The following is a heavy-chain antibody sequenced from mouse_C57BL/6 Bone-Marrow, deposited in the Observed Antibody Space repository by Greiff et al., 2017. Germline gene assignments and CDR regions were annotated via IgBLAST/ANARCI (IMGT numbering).Heavy chain of an antibody. Sequence: QVQLQQSGAELVKPGASVKLSCKASGYTFTSYWMHWVKQRPGQGLEWIGMIHPNSGSTNYNEKFKSKATLTVDKSSGTAYMQLSSLTSEDSAVYYCARDRDYLHAMDYWGQGTSVTVSS. V-gene: IGHV1-64*01. CDR1: GYTFTSYW. D-gene: IGHD2-4*01. CDR3: ARDRDYLHAMDY. J-gene: IGHJ4*01. CDR2: IHPNSGST.